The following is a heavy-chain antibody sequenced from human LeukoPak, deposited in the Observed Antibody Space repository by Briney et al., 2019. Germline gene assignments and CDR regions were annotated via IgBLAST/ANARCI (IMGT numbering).Heavy chain of an antibody. CDR3: ASARDTYYDILTGSYYFDS. CDR1: GCTFSSYW. V-gene: IGHV3-7*01. CDR2: INQDGSEK. Sequence: GGSLRLSCAASGCTFSSYWMSWLRQAPGKGLELIANINQDGSEKYYVDSVKGRFTIYRDNAKTSLYLQINSLRAEDTAVYYCASARDTYYDILTGSYYFDSWGQGTLVTVSS. J-gene: IGHJ4*02. D-gene: IGHD3-9*01.